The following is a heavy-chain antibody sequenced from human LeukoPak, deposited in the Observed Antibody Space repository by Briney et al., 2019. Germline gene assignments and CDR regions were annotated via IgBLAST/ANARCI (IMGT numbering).Heavy chain of an antibody. V-gene: IGHV3-53*01. J-gene: IGHJ4*02. CDR3: ARVRYPTGFFDY. D-gene: IGHD2-2*02. Sequence: PGGSLRLSCVVSGFTVSTNYMSWVRQAPGKGLEWVPVIYSGGGTYYADSVRGRFTISRDNSKNTVFLQMNSLRVEDTAVYYCARVRYPTGFFDYWGQGTLVTVSS. CDR2: IYSGGGT. CDR1: GFTVSTNY.